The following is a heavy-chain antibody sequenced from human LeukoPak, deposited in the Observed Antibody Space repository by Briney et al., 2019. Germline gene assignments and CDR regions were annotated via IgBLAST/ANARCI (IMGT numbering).Heavy chain of an antibody. Sequence: ASVKVSCKASGYTFTSYGISWVRQAPGQGLEWMGWINPNSGGTNYAQKFQGRVTMTRDTSISTAYMELSRLRSDDTAVYYCARGEGRYCSSPSCPPTDYWGRETRVTVSS. CDR3: ARGEGRYCSSPSCPPTDY. CDR1: GYTFTSYG. CDR2: INPNSGGT. V-gene: IGHV1-2*02. J-gene: IGHJ4*02. D-gene: IGHD2-2*01.